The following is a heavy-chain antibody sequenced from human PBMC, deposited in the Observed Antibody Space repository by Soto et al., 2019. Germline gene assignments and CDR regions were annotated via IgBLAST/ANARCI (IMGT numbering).Heavy chain of an antibody. D-gene: IGHD3-3*01. CDR1: GFTFSSYG. V-gene: IGHV3-33*01. CDR3: ARDRNRAFGVVMRGTTRGYGMDV. Sequence: GGSLRLSCAASGFTFSSYGMHWVRQAPGKGLEWVAVIWYDGSNKYYADSVKGRFTISRDNSKNTLYLQMNSRRAEETAVYYCARDRNRAFGVVMRGTTRGYGMDVWGQGTTVTVSS. CDR2: IWYDGSNK. J-gene: IGHJ6*02.